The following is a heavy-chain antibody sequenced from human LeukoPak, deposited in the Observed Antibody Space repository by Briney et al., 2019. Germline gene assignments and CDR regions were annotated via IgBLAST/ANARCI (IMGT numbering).Heavy chain of an antibody. CDR3: AKDRSVGVAIYYYYGMDV. D-gene: IGHD3-3*01. Sequence: GASLRLSCAASGFTFSSYAMSWVRLAPGKGLEWVSTISGSGGSTYYADSVKGRFTISRDNSKNTLYLQMNSLRVEDTAVYYCAKDRSVGVAIYYYYGMDVWGQGTTVTVSS. CDR1: GFTFSSYA. J-gene: IGHJ6*02. V-gene: IGHV3-23*01. CDR2: ISGSGGST.